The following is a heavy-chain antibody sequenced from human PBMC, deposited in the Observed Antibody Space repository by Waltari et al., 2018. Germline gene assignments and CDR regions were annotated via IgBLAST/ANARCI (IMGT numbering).Heavy chain of an antibody. Sequence: EVQLVESGGGLVKPGGSLRLSCAASGFTFTSYSMNWVRQAPGKGLEWVSSISSSSTYIYYGDSVKGRFTISRDNAKNSLYLQMNSLRAEDTAVYYCARDRNDFWSGYPGIDYWGQGSLVTVSS. CDR2: ISSSSTYI. J-gene: IGHJ4*02. CDR3: ARDRNDFWSGYPGIDY. CDR1: GFTFTSYS. V-gene: IGHV3-21*01. D-gene: IGHD3-3*01.